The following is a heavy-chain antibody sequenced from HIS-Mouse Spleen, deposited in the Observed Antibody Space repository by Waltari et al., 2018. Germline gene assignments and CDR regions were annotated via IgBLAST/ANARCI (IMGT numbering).Heavy chain of an antibody. V-gene: IGHV4-39*07. Sequence: QLQLQESGPGLVNPSETLSLTCTVAGGSVASSSYYWGWHRQPPGKGLEWIGSIYYSGSTYYNPSLKSRVTISVDTSKNQFSLKLSSVTAADTAVYYCARDRELYFDYWGQGTLVTVSS. CDR1: GGSVASSSYY. CDR3: ARDRELYFDY. CDR2: IYYSGST. D-gene: IGHD1-26*01. J-gene: IGHJ4*02.